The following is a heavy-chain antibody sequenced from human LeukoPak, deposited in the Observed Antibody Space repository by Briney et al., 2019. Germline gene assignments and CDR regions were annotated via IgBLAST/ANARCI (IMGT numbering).Heavy chain of an antibody. V-gene: IGHV3-23*01. J-gene: IGHJ4*02. Sequence: PGGSLRLSCAASGFTFSSYAMSWVRQAPGKGLEWVSAISGSGGSTYYADSVKGRFTISRDNSKNTLYLQMNSLRAEDTAVYYCAEDRPYIVVVVAATGGYFDYWGQGTLVTVSS. CDR2: ISGSGGST. CDR3: AEDRPYIVVVVAATGGYFDY. D-gene: IGHD2-15*01. CDR1: GFTFSSYA.